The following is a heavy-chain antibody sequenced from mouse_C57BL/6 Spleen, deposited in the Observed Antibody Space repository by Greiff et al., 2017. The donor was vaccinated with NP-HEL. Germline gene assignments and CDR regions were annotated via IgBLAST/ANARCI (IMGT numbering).Heavy chain of an antibody. Sequence: VQLKESGPELVKPGASVKISCKASGYSFTGYYMNWVKQSPEKSLEWIGEINPSTGGTTYNQKFKAKATLTVDKSSSTAYMQLKSLTSEDSAVYYCARSDYGSFYAMDYWGQGTSVTVSS. J-gene: IGHJ4*01. CDR1: GYSFTGYY. D-gene: IGHD1-1*01. V-gene: IGHV1-42*01. CDR2: INPSTGGT. CDR3: ARSDYGSFYAMDY.